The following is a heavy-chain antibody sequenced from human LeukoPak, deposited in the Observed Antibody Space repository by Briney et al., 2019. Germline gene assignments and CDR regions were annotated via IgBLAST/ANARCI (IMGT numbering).Heavy chain of an antibody. D-gene: IGHD6-19*01. J-gene: IGHJ4*02. V-gene: IGHV4-39*07. Sequence: PSETLSLTCTVSGGSISSSSYYWGWIRQPPGKGLEWIGSIYYSGSTYYNPSLKSRVTISVDNSNNKFSLRLSSVTAADTALYYCVRGTLYSGWSYYFDSWGQGTLVTVSS. CDR2: IYYSGST. CDR3: VRGTLYSGWSYYFDS. CDR1: GGSISSSSYY.